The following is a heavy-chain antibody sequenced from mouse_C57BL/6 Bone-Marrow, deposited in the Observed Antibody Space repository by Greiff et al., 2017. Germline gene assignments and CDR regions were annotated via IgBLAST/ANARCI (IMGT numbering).Heavy chain of an antibody. Sequence: VQLVESGAELVKPGASVKLSCKASGYTFTEYTIHWVRQRSGQGLEWIGWFYPGSGSIKYNEKFKDKATLTADKSSSTVYMELSRLTSEDSAVYFCARHEEGDSNYEILFAYWGQGTLVTVSA. CDR2: FYPGSGSI. J-gene: IGHJ3*01. V-gene: IGHV1-62-2*01. D-gene: IGHD2-5*01. CDR1: GYTFTEYT. CDR3: ARHEEGDSNYEILFAY.